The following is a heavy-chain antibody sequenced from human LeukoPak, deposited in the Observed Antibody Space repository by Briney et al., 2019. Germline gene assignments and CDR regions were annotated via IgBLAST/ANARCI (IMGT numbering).Heavy chain of an antibody. Sequence: PGGSLRLSCAASGFTFSSYSMNWVRQAPGQGLEWVSSISSSSSYIYYADSVKGRFTISRDNAKNSLYLQMNSLRAEDTAVYYCARDGYNDFDYWGQGTLVTVSS. CDR1: GFTFSSYS. CDR2: ISSSSSYI. D-gene: IGHD5-24*01. V-gene: IGHV3-21*01. CDR3: ARDGYNDFDY. J-gene: IGHJ4*02.